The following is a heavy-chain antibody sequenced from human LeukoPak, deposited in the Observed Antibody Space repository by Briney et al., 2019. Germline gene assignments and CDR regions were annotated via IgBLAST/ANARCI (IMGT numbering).Heavy chain of an antibody. D-gene: IGHD5-12*01. CDR1: GFSVGSSE. Sequence: GGSLRLSCAASGFSVGSSEMDWVRQAPGKGLEWVSYIRSDNTVLYADSVKGRFTISSDRATNSLFLQMNSLRAEDTAVYYCAREVVTQAIYSGYDAFEIWGQGTMVTVSS. J-gene: IGHJ3*02. V-gene: IGHV3-48*03. CDR2: IRSDNTV. CDR3: AREVVTQAIYSGYDAFEI.